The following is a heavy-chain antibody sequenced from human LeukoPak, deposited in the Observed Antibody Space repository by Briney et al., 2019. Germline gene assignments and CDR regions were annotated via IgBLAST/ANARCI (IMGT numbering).Heavy chain of an antibody. CDR1: GYTFTSYG. CDR2: ISAYNGNT. Sequence: GASVKVSCKASGYTFTSYGISWVRQAPGQGLEWMGWISAYNGNTNYAQKLQGRVTMTTDTSTSTAYMELRSLRSDDTAVYYCARDRGQGYSYGYDWFDPWGQGTLVNVSS. V-gene: IGHV1-18*01. J-gene: IGHJ5*02. D-gene: IGHD5-18*01. CDR3: ARDRGQGYSYGYDWFDP.